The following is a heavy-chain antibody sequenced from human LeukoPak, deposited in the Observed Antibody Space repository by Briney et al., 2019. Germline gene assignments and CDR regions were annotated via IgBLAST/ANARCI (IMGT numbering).Heavy chain of an antibody. Sequence: SVKVSCKASGGALSNYAISWGRQAPGQGLEWMGRIIPVLSFANYAQNFKGRVTIPADKPTSTAYMELSSLRSEDTAVFYCASESLTSVATFWFDPWGQGTLVTVSS. J-gene: IGHJ5*02. V-gene: IGHV1-69*04. D-gene: IGHD4-17*01. CDR1: GGALSNYA. CDR2: IIPVLSFA. CDR3: ASESLTSVATFWFDP.